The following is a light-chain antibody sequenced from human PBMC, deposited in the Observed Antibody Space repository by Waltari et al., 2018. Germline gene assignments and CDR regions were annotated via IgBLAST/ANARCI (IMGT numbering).Light chain of an antibody. CDR3: QQYYSYPPGT. V-gene: IGKV1-8*01. CDR2: AAS. J-gene: IGKJ5*01. Sequence: AIRMTQSPSSFSASTGDRVTITCRASPGISSYLAWYQQKPGKAPKLLIYAASTLQSGVPSRFSGSGSGTDFTLTISCLQSEDFATYYCQQYYSYPPGTFGQGTRLEIK. CDR1: PGISSY.